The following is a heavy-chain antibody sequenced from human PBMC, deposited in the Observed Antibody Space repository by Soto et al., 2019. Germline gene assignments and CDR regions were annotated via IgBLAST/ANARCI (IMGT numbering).Heavy chain of an antibody. V-gene: IGHV3-48*01. J-gene: IGHJ4*02. CDR1: GFTFSSYS. CDR3: ARDFPPPTTVNPEVFDY. CDR2: ISSSSSTI. D-gene: IGHD4-17*01. Sequence: SGGSLRLSCAASGFTFSSYSMNWVRQAPGKGLEWVSYISSSSSTIYYADSVKGRFTISRDNAKNSLYLQMNSLRAEDTAVYYCARDFPPPTTVNPEVFDYWGQGTLVTVSS.